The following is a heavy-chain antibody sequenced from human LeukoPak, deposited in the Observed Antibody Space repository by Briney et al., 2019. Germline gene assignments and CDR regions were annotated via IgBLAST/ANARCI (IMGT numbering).Heavy chain of an antibody. J-gene: IGHJ5*02. CDR2: INPNSGGT. Sequence: ASVKVSCKASGYTFTGYYMHWVRQAPGQGLEWMGWINPNSGGTNYAQKFQGRVTMTRDTSISTAYMELSSLRSEDTAVYYCARDRGVESGNWFDPWGQGTLVTVSS. CDR1: GYTFTGYY. V-gene: IGHV1-2*02. D-gene: IGHD3-10*01. CDR3: ARDRGVESGNWFDP.